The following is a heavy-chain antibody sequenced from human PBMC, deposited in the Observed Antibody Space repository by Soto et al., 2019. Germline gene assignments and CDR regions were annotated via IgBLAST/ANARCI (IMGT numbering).Heavy chain of an antibody. J-gene: IGHJ4*02. CDR2: IGGSGEYT. V-gene: IGHV3-23*01. CDR1: GFTFSSYA. CDR3: AKFMTTVIAFDY. Sequence: EVQLLESGGGLVQPGGSLRLSCAASGFTFSSYAMTWVRQAPGKGLEWVSVIGGSGEYTFYADSVKGRFTISRDNSKNTLSLQMSGLRAEDTAIYYCAKFMTTVIAFDYWGQGNLVTVSS. D-gene: IGHD4-17*01.